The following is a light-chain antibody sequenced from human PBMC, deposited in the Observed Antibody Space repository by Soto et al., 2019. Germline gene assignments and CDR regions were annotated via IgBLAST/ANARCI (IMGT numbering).Light chain of an antibody. Sequence: EIVLTQSPGTLSLSPGERATLSCRASHTISSSYLAWYQQKPGQAPRLLMYAISDRATGIPDRFSGSGSGTDFTLTITRLEPEDFAVYYCPQYDSLPRTFGQGTKVDIK. CDR1: HTISSSY. CDR2: AIS. J-gene: IGKJ1*01. V-gene: IGKV3-20*01. CDR3: PQYDSLPRT.